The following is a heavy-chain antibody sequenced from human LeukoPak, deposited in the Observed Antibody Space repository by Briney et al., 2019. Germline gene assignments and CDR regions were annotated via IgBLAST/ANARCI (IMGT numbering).Heavy chain of an antibody. J-gene: IGHJ6*02. CDR3: AKDSQDIVVVVAATRGGRYGMDV. D-gene: IGHD2-15*01. CDR2: ISYDGSNK. Sequence: PGGSLRLSCAASGFTFSSYGMHWVRQAPGKGLEWVAVISYDGSNKYYADSVKGRFTISRDNSKNTLYLQMNSLRAEDTAVYYCAKDSQDIVVVVAATRGGRYGMDVWGQGTTVTVSS. CDR1: GFTFSSYG. V-gene: IGHV3-30*18.